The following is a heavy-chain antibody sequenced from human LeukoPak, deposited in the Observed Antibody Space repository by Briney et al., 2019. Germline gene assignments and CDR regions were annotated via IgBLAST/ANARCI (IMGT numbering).Heavy chain of an antibody. CDR2: ISAYNGNT. V-gene: IGHV1-18*01. CDR3: ARAPLGSGWYVIDY. CDR1: GYTFTSYG. D-gene: IGHD6-19*01. J-gene: IGHJ4*02. Sequence: ASVKVSCKSSGYTFTSYGISWVRQASGQGLEWMGWISAYNGNTDYAQKPQGRVTMTTDTSTGTAYMELRSLRSDDTAVYYCARAPLGSGWYVIDYWGQGTLVTISS.